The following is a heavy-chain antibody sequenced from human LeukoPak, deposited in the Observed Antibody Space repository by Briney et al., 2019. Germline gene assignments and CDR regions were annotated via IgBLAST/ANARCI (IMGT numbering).Heavy chain of an antibody. Sequence: GGSLRLSCAASGFTFSSYWMSWVRQAPGKWLEWVANIKQDGSEKYYVDSVKGRFTISRDNAKNSLYLQMNSLRAEDTAVYYCATKPGAAVAGTHYYDYMDVWGKGTTVTVSS. CDR2: IKQDGSEK. V-gene: IGHV3-7*01. CDR3: ATKPGAAVAGTHYYDYMDV. D-gene: IGHD6-19*01. CDR1: GFTFSSYW. J-gene: IGHJ6*03.